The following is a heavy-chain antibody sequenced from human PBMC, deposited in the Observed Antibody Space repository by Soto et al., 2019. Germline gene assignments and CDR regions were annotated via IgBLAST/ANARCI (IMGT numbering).Heavy chain of an antibody. CDR1: GFTFSSYG. D-gene: IGHD1-26*01. J-gene: IGHJ6*02. V-gene: IGHV3-30*18. CDR3: AKDRQWEPSPYYYGMDV. Sequence: LRLSCAASGFTFSSYGIHWVRQAPGRLLEWVAVISYDGSNKYYADSVKGRFTISRDNSKNTLYLQMNSLRAEDTAVYYCAKDRQWEPSPYYYGMDVWGQGTTVTVSS. CDR2: ISYDGSNK.